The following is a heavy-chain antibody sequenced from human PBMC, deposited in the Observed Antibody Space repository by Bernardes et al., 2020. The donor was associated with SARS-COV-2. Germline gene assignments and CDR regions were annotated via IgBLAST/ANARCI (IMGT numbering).Heavy chain of an antibody. V-gene: IGHV1-18*01. CDR1: GYTFTSYG. J-gene: IGHJ6*02. CDR3: ARWGYCSSTSCYTGFYYYYGMDV. Sequence: ASMKVSCKASGYTFTSYGISWVRQAPGQGLEWMGWISAYNGYTNYAQKLQGRVTMTTDTSTSTAYMELRSLRSDDTAVYYCARWGYCSSTSCYTGFYYYYGMDVWGQGTTVTVAS. D-gene: IGHD2-2*02. CDR2: ISAYNGYT.